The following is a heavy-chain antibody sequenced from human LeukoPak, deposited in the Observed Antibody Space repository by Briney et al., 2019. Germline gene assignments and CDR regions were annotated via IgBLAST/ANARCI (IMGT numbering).Heavy chain of an antibody. CDR1: GITLSNYG. D-gene: IGHD5-12*01. J-gene: IGHJ4*02. Sequence: GGSLRLSCAVSGITLSNYGMSWVRQAPGKGLEWVAGISGSGGGTTYADSVKGRFTISRDNSKIKLYLQMNSVRAEDAGVYYCARGLGYSGYGLDYWGQGTLVTVSS. CDR2: ISGSGGGT. CDR3: ARGLGYSGYGLDY. V-gene: IGHV3-23*01.